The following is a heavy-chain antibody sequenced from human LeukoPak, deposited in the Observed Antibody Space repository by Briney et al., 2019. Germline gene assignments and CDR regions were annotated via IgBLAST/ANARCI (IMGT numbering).Heavy chain of an antibody. D-gene: IGHD3-22*01. CDR3: ARAHYASSNIKVPFDV. CDR1: GYTLTELS. CDR2: FDPEDGET. J-gene: IGHJ6*04. Sequence: GASVKVSCKVSGYTLTELSMHWVRQAPGKGLEWMGGFDPEDGETIYSQKFQGRVTMTRDTATSTVYMELSSLRSDDTAVYYCARAHYASSNIKVPFDVWGKGTTVTVSS. V-gene: IGHV1-24*01.